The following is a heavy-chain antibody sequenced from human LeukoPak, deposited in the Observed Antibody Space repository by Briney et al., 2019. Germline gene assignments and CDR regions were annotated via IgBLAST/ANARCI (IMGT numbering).Heavy chain of an antibody. D-gene: IGHD1-26*01. Sequence: GGSLRLSCTASGFTFDDYGMSWVRQAPGKGLEWVSGINWNGGSTGYADSVKGRFTISRDNAKNSLYLQMNSLRAEDTAFYYCASGGIYYGAAFDYWGQGTLVTVSS. J-gene: IGHJ4*02. CDR3: ASGGIYYGAAFDY. CDR1: GFTFDDYG. CDR2: INWNGGST. V-gene: IGHV3-20*04.